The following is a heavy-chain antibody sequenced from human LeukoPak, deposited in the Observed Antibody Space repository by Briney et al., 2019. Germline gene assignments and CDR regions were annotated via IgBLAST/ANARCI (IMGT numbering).Heavy chain of an antibody. J-gene: IGHJ3*02. Sequence: GGSLRLSCAASGFTFSSYGMHWVRQAPGKGLEWVAVISYDGSNKYYADSVKGRFTISRDNSKNTLYLQMNSLRAEDTAVYYCAKESRSMIVVVTGAFDIWGQGTMVTVSS. D-gene: IGHD3-22*01. CDR2: ISYDGSNK. V-gene: IGHV3-30*18. CDR3: AKESRSMIVVVTGAFDI. CDR1: GFTFSSYG.